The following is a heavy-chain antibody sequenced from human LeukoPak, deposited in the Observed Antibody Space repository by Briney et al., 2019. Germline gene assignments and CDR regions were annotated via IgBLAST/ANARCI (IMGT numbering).Heavy chain of an antibody. J-gene: IGHJ1*01. V-gene: IGHV3-48*03. CDR2: ISGSGTTI. D-gene: IGHD2-8*01. CDR1: GFIFGNYD. CDR3: AREDSGTSAEYFQH. Sequence: GGSLRLSCAASGFIFGNYDMNWVRQAPGKGLEWVSYISGSGTTIYSADSVKGRFTISRDNAKNSLYLQMNSLRAEYTAVYYCAREDSGTSAEYFQHWGQGTLVSVSS.